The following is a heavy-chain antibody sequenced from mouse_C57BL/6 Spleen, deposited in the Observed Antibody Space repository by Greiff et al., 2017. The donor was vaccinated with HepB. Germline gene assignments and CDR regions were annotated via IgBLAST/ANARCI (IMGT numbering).Heavy chain of an antibody. CDR1: GFSFNTYA. J-gene: IGHJ4*01. CDR2: IRSKSNNYAT. V-gene: IGHV10-1*01. D-gene: IGHD4-1*01. CDR3: VRGWDGGAMDY. Sequence: EVQGVESGGGLVQPKGSLKLSCAASGFSFNTYAMNWVRQAPGKGLEWVARIRSKSNNYATYYADSVKDRFTISRDDSESMLYLQMNNLKTEDTAMYYCVRGWDGGAMDYWGQGTSVTVSS.